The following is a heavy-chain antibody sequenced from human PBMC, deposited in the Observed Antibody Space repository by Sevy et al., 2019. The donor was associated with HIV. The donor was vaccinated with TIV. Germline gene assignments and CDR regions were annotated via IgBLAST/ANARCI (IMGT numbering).Heavy chain of an antibody. D-gene: IGHD6-19*01. CDR3: VRDPPDGQWQPFHY. CDR1: GFTFSSYS. CDR2: ISSGTSTSTT. V-gene: IGHV3-48*02. J-gene: IGHJ4*02. Sequence: GGSLRLSCVGSGFTFSSYSMDWVRQAPGKGLEWISYISSGTSTSTTDYADSVKGRFTISRDNAKNSLYLQMNSLRDEDTAVYYCVRDPPDGQWQPFHYWGQGTLVTVSS.